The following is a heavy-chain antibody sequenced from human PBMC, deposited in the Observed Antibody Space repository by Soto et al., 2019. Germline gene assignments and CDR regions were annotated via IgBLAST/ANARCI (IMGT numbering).Heavy chain of an antibody. Sequence: QVQQLESGPGLVKPWDTLSLTCTVSGAYISDFSWSWIRQPAGKGLEWIGRITVNGNTQYNPSFRSRVSMSVDTYRNQFSPNLQSATAADTALYYCARESGENWTYEAHWGQGTLVTVSS. CDR2: ITVNGNT. J-gene: IGHJ1*01. CDR1: GAYISDFS. V-gene: IGHV4-4*07. D-gene: IGHD1-7*01. CDR3: ARESGENWTYEAH.